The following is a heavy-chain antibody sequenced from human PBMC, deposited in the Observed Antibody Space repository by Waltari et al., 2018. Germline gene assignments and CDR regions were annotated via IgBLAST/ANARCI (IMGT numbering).Heavy chain of an antibody. J-gene: IGHJ4*02. Sequence: QVQLQQWGAGLLKPSETLSLTCGESGASFGGFYWSWIRQAPGKGLEWIGDITHTGDSNINPSLKSRLTISVDTSKRQFSLELTSVTPADTAVYYCGRAPATSWFGYSVYWGRGTVVTVSS. V-gene: IGHV4-34*01. CDR1: GASFGGFY. CDR3: GRAPATSWFGYSVY. CDR2: ITHTGDS. D-gene: IGHD2-2*01.